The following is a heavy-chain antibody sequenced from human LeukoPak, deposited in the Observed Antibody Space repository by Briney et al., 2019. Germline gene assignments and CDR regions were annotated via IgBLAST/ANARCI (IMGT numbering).Heavy chain of an antibody. Sequence: PSETLSLTCTVSGGSISSGSYYWSWIRQPAGKGLEWIGRIYTSGSTNYNPSLKSRVTISVDTPKNQFSLKLSSVTAADTAVYYCARAGLFGTPYWGQGTLVTVSS. D-gene: IGHD1-14*01. CDR3: ARAGLFGTPY. CDR1: GGSISSGSYY. CDR2: IYTSGST. J-gene: IGHJ4*02. V-gene: IGHV4-61*02.